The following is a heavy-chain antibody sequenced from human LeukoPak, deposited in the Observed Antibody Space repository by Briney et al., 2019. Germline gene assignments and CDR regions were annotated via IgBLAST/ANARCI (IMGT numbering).Heavy chain of an antibody. Sequence: GGSLRLSCVGSGFTFRIYSMNWVRQAPGKGMKWVASMSSSSSFITHADSIKGRFTISRDNAKNSLYLQMNSLRAEDTAVYYCVKNRQSSSSDFDYWGQGTLVTVSS. CDR2: MSSSSSFI. CDR1: GFTFRIYS. V-gene: IGHV3-21*06. J-gene: IGHJ4*02. D-gene: IGHD6-6*01. CDR3: VKNRQSSSSDFDY.